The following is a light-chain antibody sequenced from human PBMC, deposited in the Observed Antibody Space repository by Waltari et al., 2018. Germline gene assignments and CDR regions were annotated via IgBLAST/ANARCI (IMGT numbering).Light chain of an antibody. V-gene: IGLV3-1*01. CDR1: KLGDNY. J-gene: IGLJ2*01. CDR3: QAWDNNYVV. Sequence: SYELTQPPSVSVSPGQTASISCSGDKLGDNYACWYQQKPGQSPVLGIYQDSKRPSGVPARFSGSNSGNTATLTISGAQAMDEADYYCQAWDNNYVVFGGGTKLTVL. CDR2: QDS.